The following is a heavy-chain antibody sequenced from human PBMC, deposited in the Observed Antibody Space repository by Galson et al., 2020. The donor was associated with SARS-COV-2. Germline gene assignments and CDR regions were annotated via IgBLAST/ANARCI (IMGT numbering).Heavy chain of an antibody. Sequence: SETLSLTCAVSGYSISSGYYWGWIRQPPGKGLEWIGSIYHSGSTSYNPSLKSRVTVSIDTSKNQVSLKLTTVTAADTAVYYCARQLPRDGYNPYYFDYWGQGTVVTVAS. CDR2: IYHSGST. CDR1: GYSISSGYY. D-gene: IGHD5-12*01. CDR3: ARQLPRDGYNPYYFDY. J-gene: IGHJ4*02. V-gene: IGHV4-38-2*01.